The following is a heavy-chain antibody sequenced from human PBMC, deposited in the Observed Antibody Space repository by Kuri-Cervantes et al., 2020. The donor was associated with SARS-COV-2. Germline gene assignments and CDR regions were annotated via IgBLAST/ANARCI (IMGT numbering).Heavy chain of an antibody. V-gene: IGHV4-61*02. Sequence: SETLSLTCTVSGGSISSGSYYGSWIRQPAGKGLEWIGRIYTSGSTHYNPSLKSRVTISVDTSKNQFSLKLSSVTAADTAVYYCAGTTAAGTDYWGQGTPVTVSS. CDR1: GGSISSGSYY. D-gene: IGHD6-13*01. CDR3: AGTTAAGTDY. CDR2: IYTSGST. J-gene: IGHJ4*02.